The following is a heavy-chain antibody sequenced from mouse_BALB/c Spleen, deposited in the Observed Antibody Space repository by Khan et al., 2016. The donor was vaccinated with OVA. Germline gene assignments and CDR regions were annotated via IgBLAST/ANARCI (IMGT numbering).Heavy chain of an antibody. CDR2: ISPGSGDT. D-gene: IGHD1-2*01. Sequence: QVRLQQSGAELARPGASVKLSCKASGYTFTDYYINWVKQRTGQGLEWIGEISPGSGDTYYNERFKGKATLPADKSSSTAYMQLSSLTSEASAVYCCASRNYFGYTFAYWGQGTLVTVSA. CDR1: GYTFTDYY. J-gene: IGHJ3*01. CDR3: ASRNYFGYTFAY. V-gene: IGHV1-77*01.